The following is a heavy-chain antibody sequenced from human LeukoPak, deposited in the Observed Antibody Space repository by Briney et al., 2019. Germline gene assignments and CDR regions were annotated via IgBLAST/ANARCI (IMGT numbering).Heavy chain of an antibody. CDR3: AKVWDTYYYDSSGSFDY. CDR2: ISSSGGST. CDR1: GFTFSSYA. D-gene: IGHD3-22*01. J-gene: IGHJ4*02. V-gene: IGHV3-23*01. Sequence: RPGGSLRLSCAASGFTFSSYAMSWVRQAPGKGLEWVSAISSSGGSTYYADSVKGRFTISRDNSKNTLYLQMNSLRAEDTAVYYCAKVWDTYYYDSSGSFDYWGQGTLVTVSS.